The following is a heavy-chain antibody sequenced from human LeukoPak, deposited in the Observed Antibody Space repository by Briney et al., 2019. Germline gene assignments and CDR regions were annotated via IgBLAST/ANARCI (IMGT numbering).Heavy chain of an antibody. V-gene: IGHV4-39*01. Sequence: PSETLSLTCTVSGGSIGSSSYYWGWIRQPPGKGLEWIGSIYYSGSTYYNPSLKNRVTISVDTSKNQFSLKLSSVTAADTAVYYCARQRKMMKTVDYWGQGTLVTVSS. CDR3: ARQRKMMKTVDY. CDR1: GGSIGSSSYY. CDR2: IYYSGST. J-gene: IGHJ4*02. D-gene: IGHD1-14*01.